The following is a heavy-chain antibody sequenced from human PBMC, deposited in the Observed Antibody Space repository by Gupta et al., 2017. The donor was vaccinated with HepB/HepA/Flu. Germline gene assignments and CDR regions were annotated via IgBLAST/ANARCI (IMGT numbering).Heavy chain of an antibody. CDR2: INCDRGET. V-gene: IGHV1-2*02. CDR1: GYTFTDYY. D-gene: IGHD2-15*01. J-gene: IGHJ5*02. Sequence: QLQLLQSGAEVKKPGASVRVSCKASGYTFTDYYIHWVRQAPGQGLEWMGWINCDRGETSSAQRVQGRGTMTSDTAIGKAYRELSRLEYDDTAVYYCARECSGRQCPFDPWGQETMVTVSP. CDR3: ARECSGRQCPFDP.